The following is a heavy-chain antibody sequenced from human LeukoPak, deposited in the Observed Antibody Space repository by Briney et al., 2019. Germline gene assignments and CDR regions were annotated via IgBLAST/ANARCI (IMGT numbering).Heavy chain of an antibody. D-gene: IGHD3-3*01. CDR1: GGSIISGSYY. CDR3: ARALRFLEWTGAHY. CDR2: ISTSGNT. V-gene: IGHV4-61*02. Sequence: SETLSLTCTVSGGSIISGSYYWSWIRQPAGKGLEWVGRISTSGNTNYNPSLKSRVTISVDTSKNQFSLNLSSVTAADTAVYYCARALRFLEWTGAHYWGQGTLVTVSS. J-gene: IGHJ4*02.